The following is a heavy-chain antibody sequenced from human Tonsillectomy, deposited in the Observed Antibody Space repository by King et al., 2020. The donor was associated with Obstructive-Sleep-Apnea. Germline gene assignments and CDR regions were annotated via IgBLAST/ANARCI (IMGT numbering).Heavy chain of an antibody. D-gene: IGHD4-17*01. V-gene: IGHV3-21*01. Sequence: VQLVESGGGLVKPGGSLRLSCAASGFIFSTYNMHWVRQAPGKGLEWVSSIGGTTSYIYYADSVKGRFTISRDNAKNSLYLEMNNLRAEDTAIYYCTGPCVNDYGDFGTWGQGTLVTVSS. CDR3: TGPCVNDYGDFGT. J-gene: IGHJ5*02. CDR2: IGGTTSYI. CDR1: GFIFSTYN.